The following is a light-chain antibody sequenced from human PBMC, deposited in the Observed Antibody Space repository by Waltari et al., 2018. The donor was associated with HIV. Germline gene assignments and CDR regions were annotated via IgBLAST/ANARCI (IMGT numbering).Light chain of an antibody. CDR1: QSVSSRS. J-gene: IGKJ1*01. Sequence: EIVLTQSPGTLSLSPGERATRSCRASQSVSSRSLAWYQQRPGQDPRLLISGASSRATGIPDRFSGSGSGTDFTLTISRLEPEDFAVYYCQQYGASPRTFGQGTKVEIK. CDR3: QQYGASPRT. V-gene: IGKV3-20*01. CDR2: GAS.